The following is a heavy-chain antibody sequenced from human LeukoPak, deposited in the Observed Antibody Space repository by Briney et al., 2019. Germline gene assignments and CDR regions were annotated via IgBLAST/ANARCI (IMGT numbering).Heavy chain of an antibody. CDR1: GFTFTSYA. CDR2: ISGSGGST. D-gene: IGHD6-13*01. CDR3: ASPGIAAFDI. V-gene: IGHV3-23*01. J-gene: IGHJ3*02. Sequence: GGSLRLSCAASGFTFTSYAMSWVRQAPGKGLEWVSAISGSGGSTYYADSVKGRFTISRDNAKNSLYLQMNSLRADDTAGYYCASPGIAAFDIWGQGTMVTVSS.